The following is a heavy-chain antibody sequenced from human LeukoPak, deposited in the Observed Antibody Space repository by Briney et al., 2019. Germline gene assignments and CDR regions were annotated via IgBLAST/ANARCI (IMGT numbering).Heavy chain of an antibody. CDR1: GFTFSSYA. CDR2: ISYDGSNK. V-gene: IGHV3-30-3*01. J-gene: IGHJ4*02. D-gene: IGHD1-26*01. CDR3: ASNPIVGATNFDY. Sequence: GGSLRLSCAASGFTFSSYAMHWVRQAPGKGLEWVAVISYDGSNKYYADSVKGRFTISRDNSKNTLYLQMNSLRAEDTAVYYCASNPIVGATNFDYWGQGTLVTVSS.